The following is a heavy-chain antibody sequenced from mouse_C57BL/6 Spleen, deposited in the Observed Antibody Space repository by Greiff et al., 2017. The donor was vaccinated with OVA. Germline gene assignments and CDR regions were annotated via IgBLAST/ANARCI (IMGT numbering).Heavy chain of an antibody. CDR2: IDPSDSET. Sequence: QVQLKQPGAELVRPGSSVKLSCKASGYTFTSYWMPWVKQRPIQGLEWIGNIDPSDSETHYNQKFKDKATLTVDKSSSTAYMQLSSLTSEDSAVYYCARGGITMDQAWFAYWGQGTLVTVSA. J-gene: IGHJ3*01. D-gene: IGHD1-1*02. CDR3: ARGGITMDQAWFAY. CDR1: GYTFTSYW. V-gene: IGHV1-52*01.